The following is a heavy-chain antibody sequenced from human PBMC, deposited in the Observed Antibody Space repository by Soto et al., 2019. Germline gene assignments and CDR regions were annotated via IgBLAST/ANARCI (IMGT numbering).Heavy chain of an antibody. CDR3: AKGSSIAARLGLNAFDI. D-gene: IGHD6-6*01. CDR1: GFTFDDYA. J-gene: IGHJ3*02. CDR2: ISWNSGSI. Sequence: GGSLRLSCAASGFTFDDYAMHWVRQAPGKGLEWVSGISWNSGSIGYADSVKGRFTISRDNAKNSLYLQMNSLRAEDTALYYCAKGSSIAARLGLNAFDIWGQGTMVTVSS. V-gene: IGHV3-9*01.